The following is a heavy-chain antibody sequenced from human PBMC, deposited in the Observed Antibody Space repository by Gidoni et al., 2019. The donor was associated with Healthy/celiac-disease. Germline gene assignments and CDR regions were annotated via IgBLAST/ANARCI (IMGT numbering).Heavy chain of an antibody. D-gene: IGHD3-16*02. CDR1: GFTFSSHA. CDR2: ISGSGGST. J-gene: IGHJ2*01. Sequence: EVQLLESGGGLVQPGGSLRRSCAASGFTFSSHALSWVRRAPRKGLELVSAISGSGGSTYYADSGQGRFTISRDNSKNTLYLQMNSLRAEDTAVYYCAKVREVYDYVWGSYRRPYWYFDLWGRGTLVTVSS. V-gene: IGHV3-23*01. CDR3: AKVREVYDYVWGSYRRPYWYFDL.